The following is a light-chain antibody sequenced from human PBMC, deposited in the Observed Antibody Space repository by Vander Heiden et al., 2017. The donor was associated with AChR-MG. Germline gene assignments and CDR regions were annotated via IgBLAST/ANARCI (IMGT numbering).Light chain of an antibody. Sequence: QSVLTQPPSVSGAPGQRVTISCTGSTSNIRAGYDVHWYQRLPGTAPKLLIYSNSNRPSGVPDRFSGSKSGTSASLAITGLQAEDEADYYCQSYDSSLSGPVVFGGGTKLTVL. CDR1: TSNIRAGYD. CDR3: QSYDSSLSGPVV. J-gene: IGLJ2*01. CDR2: SNS. V-gene: IGLV1-40*01.